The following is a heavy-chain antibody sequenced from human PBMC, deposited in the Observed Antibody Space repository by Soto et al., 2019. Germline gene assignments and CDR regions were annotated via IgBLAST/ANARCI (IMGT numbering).Heavy chain of an antibody. J-gene: IGHJ4*02. V-gene: IGHV1-8*01. CDR3: ARADSSGYRYYFDY. CDR1: GYTFTGYD. Sequence: QVQLVQSGAEVKKPGASVKASCKASGYTFTGYDINWVRQPTGQGLEWMGWMNPNSGNTGYAQKFQGRVTMTRNTSISTAYMELSSLRSEDTAVYYCARADSSGYRYYFDYWGQGTLVTVSS. CDR2: MNPNSGNT. D-gene: IGHD3-22*01.